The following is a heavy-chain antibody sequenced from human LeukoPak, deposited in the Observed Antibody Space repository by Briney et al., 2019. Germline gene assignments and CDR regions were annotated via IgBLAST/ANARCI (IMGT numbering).Heavy chain of an antibody. CDR1: GYTFTSYY. Sequence: AASVKVSCKASGYTFTSYYMHWVRQAPGEGLEWMGIINPTGGSTSYAQKFQGRVTMTRDTSTSTVYMELSSLRSEDTAVYYCARGPHWDPHFDYWGQGTLVTVSS. J-gene: IGHJ4*02. CDR2: INPTGGST. D-gene: IGHD7-27*01. CDR3: ARGPHWDPHFDY. V-gene: IGHV1-46*01.